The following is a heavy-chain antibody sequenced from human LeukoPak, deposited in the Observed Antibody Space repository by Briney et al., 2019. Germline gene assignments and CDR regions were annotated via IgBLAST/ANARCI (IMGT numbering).Heavy chain of an antibody. D-gene: IGHD3-9*01. J-gene: IGHJ4*02. Sequence: GGSLRLSCAASGFSFSSYEMNWVRQAPGKGLEWVSYISSGSHTMYYAGSVKGRFTISRDNTKNSLYLQMNSLRAEDTAVYYCVRKTLTGPVYSGQGALVTVSS. CDR2: ISSGSHTM. V-gene: IGHV3-48*03. CDR3: VRKTLTGPVY. CDR1: GFSFSSYE.